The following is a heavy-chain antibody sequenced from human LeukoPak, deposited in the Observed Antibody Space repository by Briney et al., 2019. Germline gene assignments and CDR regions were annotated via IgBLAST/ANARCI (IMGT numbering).Heavy chain of an antibody. D-gene: IGHD3-22*01. CDR2: INPSGGST. CDR1: GYTFTSYY. V-gene: IGHV1-46*01. Sequence: GVSVKVSCKASGYTFTSYYMHWVRQAPGQGLEWMGIINPSGGSTSYAQKFQGRVTMTRDTSTSTVYMELSSLRSEDTAVYYCARDHYYYASSGSAGINWFDPWGQGTLVTVSS. J-gene: IGHJ5*02. CDR3: ARDHYYYASSGSAGINWFDP.